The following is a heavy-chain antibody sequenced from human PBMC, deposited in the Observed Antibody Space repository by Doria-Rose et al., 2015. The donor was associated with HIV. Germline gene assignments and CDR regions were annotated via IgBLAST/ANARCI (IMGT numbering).Heavy chain of an antibody. J-gene: IGHJ4*02. D-gene: IGHD6-13*01. V-gene: IGHV4-31*03. CDR1: GGSINSGRYY. Sequence: LTCTVSGGSINSGRYYWSWIRQRPGKGLEWIGYIYYSGTTSYNPSLKSRVAISVDTTKNQFSLKLSSVTAADTAVYYCARDRPSSSWTFDNWGQGTLVTASS. CDR3: ARDRPSSSWTFDN. CDR2: IYYSGTT.